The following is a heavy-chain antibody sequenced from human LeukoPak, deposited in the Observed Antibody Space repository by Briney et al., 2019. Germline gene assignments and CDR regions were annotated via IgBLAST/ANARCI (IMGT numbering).Heavy chain of an antibody. CDR3: ARDGDYGSGSYSY. J-gene: IGHJ4*02. CDR1: GFTFSTFA. V-gene: IGHV3-23*01. D-gene: IGHD3-10*01. Sequence: GGSLRLSCAASGFTFSTFAMIWVRQPPGKGLEWVSSIFPSGGEIHYADSVRGRFTISRDNSKSILSLQMNSLRAEDTAVYYCARDGDYGSGSYSYWGQGTLVTVSS. CDR2: IFPSGGEI.